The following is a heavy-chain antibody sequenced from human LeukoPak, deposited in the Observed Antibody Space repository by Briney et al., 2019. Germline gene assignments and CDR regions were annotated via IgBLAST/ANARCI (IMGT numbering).Heavy chain of an antibody. V-gene: IGHV1-8*01. CDR1: GYTFTSYD. J-gene: IGHJ4*02. D-gene: IGHD2-21*02. CDR2: MNPNSGNT. CDR3: ARGRIVVVTAMLDY. Sequence: ASVKVSCKASGYTFTSYDINWVRQATGQGLEWMGWMNPNSGNTGYAQKFQGRVTMTRDTSTSTVYMELSSLRSEDTAVYYCARGRIVVVTAMLDYWGQGTLVTVSS.